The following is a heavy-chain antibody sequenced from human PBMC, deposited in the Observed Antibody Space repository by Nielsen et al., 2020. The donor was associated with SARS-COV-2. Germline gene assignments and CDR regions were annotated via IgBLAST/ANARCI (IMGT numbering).Heavy chain of an antibody. Sequence: GESLKISCEASGFTISRYGVHWVRQAPGKGLEWVTFISYDGSVKYYADSVKGRFTISTDLSNNTLYLQMNSLRVEDTAIYYCTKGAQLGDYWGQGTLVTVSS. CDR3: TKGAQLGDY. V-gene: IGHV3-30*18. D-gene: IGHD6-13*01. CDR2: ISYDGSVK. J-gene: IGHJ4*02. CDR1: GFTISRYG.